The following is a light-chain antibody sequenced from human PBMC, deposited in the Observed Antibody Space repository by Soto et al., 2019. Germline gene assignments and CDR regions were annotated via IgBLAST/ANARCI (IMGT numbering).Light chain of an antibody. CDR1: QGIRDD. V-gene: IGKV1-6*01. J-gene: IGKJ5*01. CDR2: AAS. Sequence: AIQMTQSASSLSSSVGDRFAVTCRASQGIRDDLGWYQQKPGKAPKLLIYAASSLQSGVPSRFSGSGSGTDFTLTISSLQPEDFATYYRLQDYNYPITFGQGTRLENK. CDR3: LQDYNYPIT.